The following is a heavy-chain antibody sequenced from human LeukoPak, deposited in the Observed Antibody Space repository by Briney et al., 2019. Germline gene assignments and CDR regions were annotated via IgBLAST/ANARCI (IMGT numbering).Heavy chain of an antibody. Sequence: ASVKVSCKASGGTFSSYAISWVRQAPGQGLEWMGGIIPIFGTANYAQKFQGRVTITTDVSTSTAYMELSSLRSEDTAVYYCARLILDYVWGSSYDYWGQGTLVTVSS. CDR3: ARLILDYVWGSSYDY. J-gene: IGHJ4*02. CDR1: GGTFSSYA. D-gene: IGHD3-16*01. V-gene: IGHV1-69*05. CDR2: IIPIFGTA.